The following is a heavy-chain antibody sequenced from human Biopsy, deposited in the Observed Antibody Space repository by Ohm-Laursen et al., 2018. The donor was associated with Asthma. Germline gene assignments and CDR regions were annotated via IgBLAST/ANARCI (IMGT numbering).Heavy chain of an antibody. CDR2: IMTVFGTT. D-gene: IGHD6-19*01. CDR3: ARCQVGYSSGWSLLLKKIYYSGMDV. CDR1: GGTFSNFA. V-gene: IGHV1-69*13. Sequence: GASVKVSCKAPGGTFSNFAISWVRQAPGQGLEWLGGIMTVFGTTNYAQKIPGRVTTTADESTSTAYMEVTSLRSEDTAIYYCARCQVGYSSGWSLLLKKIYYSGMDVWGQGTAVTVSS. J-gene: IGHJ6*02.